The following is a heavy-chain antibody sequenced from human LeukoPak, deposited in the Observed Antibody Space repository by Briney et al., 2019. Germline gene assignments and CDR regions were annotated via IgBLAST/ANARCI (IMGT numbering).Heavy chain of an antibody. J-gene: IGHJ6*03. CDR1: GGTLSRHG. CDR3: ATTGQLVPDYYHYYMDV. Sequence: ASVRVSCKASGGTLSRHGFTWVRQAPGQGLEWMGGIIPFLGTPHYAQKFQGRVTITTDESTGAAYMEVYSLTSEDTGVYYCATTGQLVPDYYHYYMDVWGIGTTVTVSS. V-gene: IGHV1-69*05. D-gene: IGHD6-6*01. CDR2: IIPFLGTP.